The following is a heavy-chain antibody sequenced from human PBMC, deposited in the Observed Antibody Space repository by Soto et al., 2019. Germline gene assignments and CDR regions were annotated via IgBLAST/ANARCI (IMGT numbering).Heavy chain of an antibody. Sequence: EVQLVESGGGFVQPGGSLRLSCAASGFTFSSYEMNWVRQAPGKGLEWVAYIRSSGSTIYYADYVKCRFTISRDNAKSSLYLEMNSLRAEDTAVYYCARDNGGYYSAYYYYGMDVWGQGTTVTVSS. CDR1: GFTFSSYE. D-gene: IGHD3-22*01. V-gene: IGHV3-48*03. J-gene: IGHJ6*02. CDR3: ARDNGGYYSAYYYYGMDV. CDR2: IRSSGSTI.